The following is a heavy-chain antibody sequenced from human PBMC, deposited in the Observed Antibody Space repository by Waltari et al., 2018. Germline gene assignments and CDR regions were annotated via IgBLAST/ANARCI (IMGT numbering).Heavy chain of an antibody. CDR3: ASDSSSWMSWFDP. V-gene: IGHV4-59*08. Sequence: QVQLQESGPGLVKPSETLSLTCTVSGGSISSYYWSWIRQPPGKGLEWIGYIYYSGSTNYNPSLKSRVTISVDTSKNQFSLKLSSVTAADTAVYYCASDSSSWMSWFDPWGQGTLVTVSS. D-gene: IGHD6-13*01. CDR1: GGSISSYY. CDR2: IYYSGST. J-gene: IGHJ5*02.